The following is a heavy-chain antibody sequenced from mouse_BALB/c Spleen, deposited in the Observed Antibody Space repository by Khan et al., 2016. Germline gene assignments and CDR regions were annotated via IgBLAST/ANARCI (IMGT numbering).Heavy chain of an antibody. D-gene: IGHD2-2*01. V-gene: IGHV3-2*02. J-gene: IGHJ2*01. CDR2: ISYSGST. CDR1: GYSITSDYA. Sequence: EVQLQESGPGLVKPSQSLSLTCTVTGYSITSDYAWNWIRQFPGNKLEWMGYISYSGSTSYNPSLKSRTSITRDTSKNQFFLQLNSVTTEDTATXDCARYGYDDGYYFDYWGHGTTLTVSS. CDR3: ARYGYDDGYYFDY.